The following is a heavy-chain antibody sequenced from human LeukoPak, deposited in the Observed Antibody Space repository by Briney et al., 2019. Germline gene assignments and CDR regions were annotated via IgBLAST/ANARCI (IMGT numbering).Heavy chain of an antibody. V-gene: IGHV3-74*01. CDR3: ARRGYSYGFYYYMDV. J-gene: IGHJ6*03. CDR2: INSDGSST. D-gene: IGHD5-18*01. Sequence: GGSLRLSCAASGFTFSSYWMHWVRQAPGKGLVWVSRINSDGSSTSYADSVKGRFTISRDNAKNTLYLQMNSLRAEGTAVYYCARRGYSYGFYYYMDVWGKGTTVTVSS. CDR1: GFTFSSYW.